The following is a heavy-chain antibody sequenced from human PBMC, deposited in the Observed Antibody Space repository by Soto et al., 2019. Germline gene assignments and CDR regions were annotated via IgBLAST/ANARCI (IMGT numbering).Heavy chain of an antibody. V-gene: IGHV3-30-3*01. CDR1: GFTFRSYT. CDR3: ARAVSSSWNTFDY. D-gene: IGHD6-13*01. CDR2: ISYDGSKI. J-gene: IGHJ4*02. Sequence: QVQLVESGGGVVQPGTSLRLSCAASGFTFRSYTMHWVRQAPGKGLEWVAVISYDGSKIYYVDSVKGRFTMSRDNSKNTLYLHMNSLRAEDTAVYYCARAVSSSWNTFDYCGQGILVPVSP.